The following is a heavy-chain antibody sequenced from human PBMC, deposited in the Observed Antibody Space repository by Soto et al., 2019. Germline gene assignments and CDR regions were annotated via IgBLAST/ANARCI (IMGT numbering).Heavy chain of an antibody. J-gene: IGHJ5*02. CDR3: AREAGTWHLPLNWFDP. CDR1: GFTFSSYS. Sequence: EVQLVESGGGLVQPGGSLRLSCAASGFTFSSYSMNWVRQAPGKGLEWVSYISSSSSTIYYADSVKGRFTISRYNAKNSLYLQMNSLSDEDTAVYYCAREAGTWHLPLNWFDPWGQGTLVTFSS. CDR2: ISSSSSTI. D-gene: IGHD6-19*01. V-gene: IGHV3-48*02.